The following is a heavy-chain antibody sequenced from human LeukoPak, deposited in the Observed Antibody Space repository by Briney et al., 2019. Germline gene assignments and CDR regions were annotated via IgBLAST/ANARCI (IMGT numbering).Heavy chain of an antibody. CDR3: ASNSGSAGPLYLDY. D-gene: IGHD1-26*01. Sequence: PGGSLRLSCAASGFTFSSYEMNWVRQAPGKGLEWVSYISSSGSTIYYADSVKGRFTISRDNAKSSLYLQMNSLRAEDTAVYYCASNSGSAGPLYLDYWGQGALVTVSS. V-gene: IGHV3-48*03. J-gene: IGHJ4*02. CDR1: GFTFSSYE. CDR2: ISSSGSTI.